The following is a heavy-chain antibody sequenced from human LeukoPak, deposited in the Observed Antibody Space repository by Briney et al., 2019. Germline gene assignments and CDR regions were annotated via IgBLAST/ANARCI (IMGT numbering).Heavy chain of an antibody. Sequence: SETLSLTCSVSGDSVTSTYWSWIRQPPGKGLEWIAYGHHSESSNYNPSFRSRVTIPVDTSRNQFSLRLTSVTAADTAVYYCARESAGSLHDSTAAFHYWGQGILVIVSS. CDR1: GDSVTSTY. CDR2: GHHSESS. CDR3: ARESAGSLHDSTAAFHY. V-gene: IGHV4-59*02. D-gene: IGHD2-8*02. J-gene: IGHJ4*02.